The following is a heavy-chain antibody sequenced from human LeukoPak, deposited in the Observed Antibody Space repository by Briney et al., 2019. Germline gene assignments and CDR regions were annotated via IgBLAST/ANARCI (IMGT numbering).Heavy chain of an antibody. CDR2: IKQDGSEK. J-gene: IGHJ4*02. V-gene: IGHV3-7*01. D-gene: IGHD3-22*01. CDR3: AREPFSSGENSRHPR. CDR1: GFTFSNYW. Sequence: GGSLRLSCAASGFTFSNYWMSWVRQAPGKGLEWVANIKQDGSEKYYVDSVKGRFTISRDNAKNSLYLQMNSLRAEDTAIYYCAREPFSSGENSRHPRWGQGTLVTVSS.